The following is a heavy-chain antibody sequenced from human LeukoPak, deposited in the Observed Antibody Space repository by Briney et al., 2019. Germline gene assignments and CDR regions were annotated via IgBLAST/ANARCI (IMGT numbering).Heavy chain of an antibody. CDR1: GFTFSSYN. V-gene: IGHV3-48*01. Sequence: GGSLRLSCAASGFTFSSYNMNWVRQAPGKGLEWVAYISDSSTTIYYADSVKGRFTISRDNSKNTLYLQMNSLRAEDTAVYYCAKDVGATQYWGQGTLVTVSS. CDR2: ISDSSTTI. J-gene: IGHJ4*02. CDR3: AKDVGATQY. D-gene: IGHD1-26*01.